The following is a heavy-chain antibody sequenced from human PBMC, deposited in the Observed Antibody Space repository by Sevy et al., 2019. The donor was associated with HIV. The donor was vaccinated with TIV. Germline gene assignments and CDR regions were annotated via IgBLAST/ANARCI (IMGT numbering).Heavy chain of an antibody. CDR2: ISAYNGNT. D-gene: IGHD2-2*01. CDR1: GYTFTSYG. Sequence: ASVKVSCKASGYTFTSYGISWVRQAPGQGLEWMGWISAYNGNTNYAQKLQGRVTMTTDTSTSTAYMELRSLRSDDMAVYYCAREEVVPSYYYGMDVWGQGTTVTVSS. CDR3: AREEVVPSYYYGMDV. V-gene: IGHV1-18*03. J-gene: IGHJ6*02.